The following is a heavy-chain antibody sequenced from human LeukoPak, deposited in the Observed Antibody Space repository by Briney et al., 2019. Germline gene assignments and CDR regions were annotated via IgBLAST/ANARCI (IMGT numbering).Heavy chain of an antibody. CDR1: GSTFTSYD. J-gene: IGHJ5*02. Sequence: GASVKVSFKASGSTFTSYDINWVRPATGQGLEWMGWMNPNSGNTGYAQKFQGRVTITRNTSISTAYMELSSLRSEDTAVYYCARGRPRCSSTSCLNWFDPWGQGTLVTVSS. CDR2: MNPNSGNT. V-gene: IGHV1-8*03. CDR3: ARGRPRCSSTSCLNWFDP. D-gene: IGHD2-2*01.